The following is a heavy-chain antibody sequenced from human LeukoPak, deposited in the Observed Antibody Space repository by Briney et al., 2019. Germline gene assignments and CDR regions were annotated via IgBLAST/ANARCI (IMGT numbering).Heavy chain of an antibody. CDR2: IRPMNSDV. D-gene: IGHD4-23*01. Sequence: GESLKISCKGSGYNFNTYWVAWVRQLPGKGPEWMGIIRPMNSDVRYSPSFQGQVAISADRSINTAYLQWSSLTASDTAMHYCASRPFETTVVPWDFYWGQGTQVTVSS. CDR1: GYNFNTYW. CDR3: ASRPFETTVVPWDFY. J-gene: IGHJ4*02. V-gene: IGHV5-51*01.